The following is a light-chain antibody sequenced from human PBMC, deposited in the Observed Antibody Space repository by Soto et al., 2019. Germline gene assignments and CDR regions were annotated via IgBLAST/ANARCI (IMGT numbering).Light chain of an antibody. V-gene: IGKV3-20*01. CDR1: QSVSNNY. J-gene: IGKJ1*01. CDR2: GAS. CDR3: QQYGRSPWT. Sequence: IVLTHSPGTLSLSPGERATLSCRASQSVSNNYLAWYQQKPGQAPRLLIYGASSRATGIPDRFSGSGSGTDFTLTISRLEPEDFAVYYCQQYGRSPWTFGQGTKVDIK.